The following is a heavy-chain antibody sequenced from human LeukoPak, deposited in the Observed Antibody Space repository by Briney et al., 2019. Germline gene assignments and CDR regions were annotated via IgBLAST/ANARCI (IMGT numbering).Heavy chain of an antibody. CDR3: ARVAYSGSYHDAFDI. Sequence: ASVKVSCKASGYTFTGYYMHWVRQAPGQGLEWMGWINPNSGSTNYAQKFQGRVTMTRDTSISTAYMELSRLRSEDTAVYYCARVAYSGSYHDAFDIWGQGTMVTVSS. D-gene: IGHD1-26*01. V-gene: IGHV1-2*02. CDR2: INPNSGST. CDR1: GYTFTGYY. J-gene: IGHJ3*02.